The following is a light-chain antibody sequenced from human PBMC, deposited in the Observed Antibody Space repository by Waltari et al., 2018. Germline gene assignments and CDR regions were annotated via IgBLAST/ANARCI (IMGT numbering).Light chain of an antibody. CDR3: QSFDSSLTGSDVV. J-gene: IGLJ2*01. CDR1: SSHLGAGYD. Sequence: QSVLTQPPSVSGAPGQRVTISCTGSSSHLGAGYDVHWYQQLPGTAPKLLIYANTNRPSGVPDRFSGSKSGTSASLAISGLQAEDEADYYCQSFDSSLTGSDVVFGGGTKLTVL. CDR2: ANT. V-gene: IGLV1-40*01.